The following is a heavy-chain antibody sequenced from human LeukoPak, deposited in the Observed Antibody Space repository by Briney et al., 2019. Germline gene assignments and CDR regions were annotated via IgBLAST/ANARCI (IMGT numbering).Heavy chain of an antibody. CDR3: TRGDY. J-gene: IGHJ4*02. CDR2: MNSNSGNT. Sequence: ASVKVSCKASGYTFTSYDINWVRQATGQGLEWVGWMNSNSGNTGYGQKFQGRVTLTRDTAISTAYMELTSLRHEDTAVYYCTRGDYWGQGTLVTVSS. V-gene: IGHV1-8*02. CDR1: GYTFTSYD.